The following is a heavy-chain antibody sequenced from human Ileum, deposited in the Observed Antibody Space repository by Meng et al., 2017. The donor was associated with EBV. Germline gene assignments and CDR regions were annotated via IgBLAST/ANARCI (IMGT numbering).Heavy chain of an antibody. V-gene: IGHV4-4*02. D-gene: IGHD3-22*01. CDR2: IHHTEST. J-gene: IGHJ4*02. Sequence: QVRMQESGPGLVKPSWHLSLTCAVSGGSSSSSNWWSWVRQAPGKGLEWIGEIHHTESTNYNPSLKSRVNISVDKSKNQFSLKLSSVTAADTAVYYCARESYSDSSGYYSLDYWGQGSLVTVSS. CDR3: ARESYSDSSGYYSLDY. CDR1: GGSSSSSNW.